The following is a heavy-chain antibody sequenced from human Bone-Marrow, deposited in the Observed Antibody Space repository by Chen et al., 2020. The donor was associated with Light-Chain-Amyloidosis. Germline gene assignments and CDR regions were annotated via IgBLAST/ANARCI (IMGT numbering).Heavy chain of an antibody. CDR2: IYPDDSEA. CDR3: ARRRDGYNFDY. CDR1: GYTFPNYW. D-gene: IGHD5-12*01. Sequence: EVQLEQSGPEVKKPGESLKISCKGSGYTFPNYWIGWVRQMPGKGLEWMGVIYPDDSEARYSPSFEGQVTISADKSITAAYRQWRSLKASDTAMYYCARRRDGYNFDYWGQGTLVTVSS. J-gene: IGHJ4*02. V-gene: IGHV5-51*01.